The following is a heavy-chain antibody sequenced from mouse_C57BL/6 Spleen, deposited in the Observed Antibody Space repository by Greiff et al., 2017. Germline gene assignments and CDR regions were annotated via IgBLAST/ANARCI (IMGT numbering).Heavy chain of an antibody. Sequence: QVQLQQSGPELVKPGASVKISCKASGYAFSGSWMTWVKQRPGKGLEWIGRIYPGDGDTNYNGKFKGKATLTADKSSSTAYMQLSSLTSEDSAVYCCAREEYYGSSWYFDVWGTGTTVTVSS. CDR2: IYPGDGDT. D-gene: IGHD1-1*01. J-gene: IGHJ1*03. CDR3: AREEYYGSSWYFDV. CDR1: GYAFSGSW. V-gene: IGHV1-82*01.